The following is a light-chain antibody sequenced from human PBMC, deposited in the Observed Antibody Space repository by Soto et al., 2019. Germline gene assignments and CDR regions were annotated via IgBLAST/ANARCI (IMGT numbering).Light chain of an antibody. J-gene: IGLJ2*01. CDR1: SANIGAGYD. Sequence: QSVLTQPPSVSGAPGQRGTISCTGSSANIGAGYDVHWYQQLPGTAPKLLIYGNSNRPSGVPDRFSGSKSGTSASLAIPGLQAEDEADYYCQSYDSSLSAHVVFGGGTKVTVL. V-gene: IGLV1-40*01. CDR3: QSYDSSLSAHVV. CDR2: GNS.